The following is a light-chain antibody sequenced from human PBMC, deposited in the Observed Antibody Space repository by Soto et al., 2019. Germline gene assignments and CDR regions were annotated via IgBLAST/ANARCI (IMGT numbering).Light chain of an antibody. CDR2: DND. V-gene: IGLV1-51*01. Sequence: QSVLTQPPSVSAAPGQTGTISCSGRGSNIGSNSVSWYQQVPGTAPKLLLYDNDKRPSGIPDRFFGPKSGTSATLCLAGLQTAEEADYYCGTLESHWSVGVFGGGTKLTVL. CDR1: GSNIGSNS. CDR3: GTLESHWSVGV. J-gene: IGLJ2*01.